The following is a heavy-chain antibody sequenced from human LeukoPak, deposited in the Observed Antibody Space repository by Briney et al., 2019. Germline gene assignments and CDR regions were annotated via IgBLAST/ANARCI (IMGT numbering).Heavy chain of an antibody. CDR2: IISIFGTA. V-gene: IGHV1-69*01. J-gene: IGHJ6*02. Sequence: ASVKVSCKASGGTFSSYAISWVRQAPGQGLEWMGGIISIFGTANYAQKFQGRVTITADESTSTAYMELSSLRSEDTAVYYCARCSTSCRYYGYYYYYGMDVWGQGTTVTVSS. D-gene: IGHD2-2*01. CDR1: GGTFSSYA. CDR3: ARCSTSCRYYGYYYYYGMDV.